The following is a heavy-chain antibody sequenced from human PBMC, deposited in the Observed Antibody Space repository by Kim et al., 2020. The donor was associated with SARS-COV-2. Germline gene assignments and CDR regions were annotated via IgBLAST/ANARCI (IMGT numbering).Heavy chain of an antibody. CDR2: T. V-gene: IGHV3-53*04. J-gene: IGHJ3*02. D-gene: IGHD5-12*01. CDR3: ARAGWLRGAFDI. Sequence: TYYADAVKRRFTISRHNSKNTLYLQMNSLRAEDTAVYYCARAGWLRGAFDIWGQGTIVTVSS.